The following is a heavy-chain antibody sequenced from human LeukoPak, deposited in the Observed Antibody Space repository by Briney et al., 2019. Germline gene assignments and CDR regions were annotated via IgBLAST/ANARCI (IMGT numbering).Heavy chain of an antibody. CDR2: LDSENGET. V-gene: IGHV1-24*01. Sequence: ASVTVSCKVSGDTLTDLPMHWVRQAPGKGLEGMGGLDSENGETIYAQNFQGRVTMTEDTSTDTAYMELSSLRSEDTAVYYCATDLSGYFDRNVEYWGQGTLVTVSS. J-gene: IGHJ4*02. CDR3: ATDLSGYFDRNVEY. D-gene: IGHD3-9*01. CDR1: GDTLTDLP.